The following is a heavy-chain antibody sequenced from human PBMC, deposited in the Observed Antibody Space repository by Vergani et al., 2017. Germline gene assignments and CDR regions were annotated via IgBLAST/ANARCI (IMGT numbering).Heavy chain of an antibody. CDR1: FDSIRNPY. CDR3: ARCFRDEGMIYGGTVENWFDP. CDR2: IYYSENK. J-gene: IGHJ5*02. D-gene: IGHD3-16*01. Sequence: QVNLQESGPGLVKSSETLSLTCSVSFDSIRNPYCNWIRQPPGKGLEWIGSIYYSENKFYNPSLESRVTLSIDTTKNQFSLKLKSVTAADTAVYYCARCFRDEGMIYGGTVENWFDPWGQGTLVTVSS. V-gene: IGHV4-59*04.